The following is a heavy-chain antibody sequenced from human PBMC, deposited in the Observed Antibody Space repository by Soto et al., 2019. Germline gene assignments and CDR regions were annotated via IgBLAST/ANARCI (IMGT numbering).Heavy chain of an antibody. CDR3: ARCIKYYYYGMDV. Sequence: PSETLSLTCTVSGGSISSSSYYWGWIRQPPGKGLEWIGSIYYSGSTYYNPSLKSRVTIPVDTSKNQFSLKLSSVTAADTAVYYCARCIKYYYYGMDVWGQGTTVTVSS. V-gene: IGHV4-39*01. CDR2: IYYSGST. D-gene: IGHD2-8*01. J-gene: IGHJ6*02. CDR1: GGSISSSSYY.